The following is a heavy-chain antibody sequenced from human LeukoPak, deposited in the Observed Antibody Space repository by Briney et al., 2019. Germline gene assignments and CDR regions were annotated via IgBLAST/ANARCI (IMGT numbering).Heavy chain of an antibody. D-gene: IGHD5-18*01. Sequence: SLRLSCVASGFTFDDYAMHWVRQAPGKGLEWVSGISWSSGSIGYADSVKGRFTISRDNAKNSLYLQMNSLRAEDTALYYCAKVRQRPGYYYGMDVWGQGTTVTVSS. CDR2: ISWSSGSI. CDR3: AKVRQRPGYYYGMDV. J-gene: IGHJ6*02. V-gene: IGHV3-9*01. CDR1: GFTFDDYA.